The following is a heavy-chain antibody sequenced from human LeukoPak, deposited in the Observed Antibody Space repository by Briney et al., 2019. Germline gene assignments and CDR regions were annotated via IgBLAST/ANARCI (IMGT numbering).Heavy chain of an antibody. J-gene: IGHJ4*02. CDR3: AKLGTVQIAVAGPQGY. Sequence: PGGSLRLSCAASGFTVSRNFMTWVRQAPGKGLEWVSIIYSGGSTYYADSVKDRFTISRDTSKNTLYLQMNSLRAEDTAVYYCAKLGTVQIAVAGPQGYWGQGTLVTVSS. CDR1: GFTVSRNF. D-gene: IGHD6-19*01. V-gene: IGHV3-66*04. CDR2: IYSGGST.